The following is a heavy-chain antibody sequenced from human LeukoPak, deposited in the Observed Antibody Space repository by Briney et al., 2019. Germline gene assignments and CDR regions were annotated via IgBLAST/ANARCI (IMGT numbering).Heavy chain of an antibody. CDR1: GVIVSSSF. V-gene: IGHV3-66*02. J-gene: IGHJ3*01. D-gene: IGHD6-13*01. Sequence: GGSLRFSCAATGVIVSSSFINWVRQAPGKGLEWVAVIYSGGLTYYADSVKGRFTISRGISKNTVDLQMNSLRGEDTAVFYCARSQGIADAFDVWGQGTMVTVSS. CDR3: ARSQGIADAFDV. CDR2: IYSGGLT.